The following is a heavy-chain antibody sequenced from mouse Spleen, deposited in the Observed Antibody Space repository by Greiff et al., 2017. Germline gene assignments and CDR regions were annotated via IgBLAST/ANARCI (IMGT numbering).Heavy chain of an antibody. CDR3: AKDGNYHFDY. CDR1: GYTFTSYT. J-gene: IGHJ2*01. Sequence: VQLQQSGAELARPGASVKMSCKASGYTFTSYTMHWVKQRPGQGLEWIGYINPSSGYTKYNQKFKDKATLTADKSSSTAYMQLSSLTSEDSAVYYCAKDGNYHFDYWGQGTTLTVSS. V-gene: IGHV1-4*01. D-gene: IGHD2-1*01. CDR2: INPSSGYT.